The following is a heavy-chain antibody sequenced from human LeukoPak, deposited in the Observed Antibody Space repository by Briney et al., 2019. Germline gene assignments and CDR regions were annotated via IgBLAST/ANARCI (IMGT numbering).Heavy chain of an antibody. CDR3: ARESGFGDFGYNCFDP. V-gene: IGHV1-69*01. J-gene: IGHJ5*02. Sequence: SVKVSCKASGGTFSSYAISWVRQAPGQGLEWMGGIIPIFGTANYAQKFQGRVTITADESTSTAYMELSSLRSEDTAVYYCARESGFGDFGYNCFDPWGQGTLVTVSS. D-gene: IGHD3-10*01. CDR2: IIPIFGTA. CDR1: GGTFSSYA.